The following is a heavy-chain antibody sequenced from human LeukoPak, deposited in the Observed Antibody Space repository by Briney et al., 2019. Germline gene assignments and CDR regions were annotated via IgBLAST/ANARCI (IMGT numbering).Heavy chain of an antibody. CDR2: INHSGST. D-gene: IGHD2-8*01. CDR3: ARVLGTNGAFDI. Sequence: PSETLSLTCAVYGGSFSGYYWSWIRQPPGKGLEWIGEINHSGSTNYNPSLKSRVTISVDTSKNQFSLKLSSVTAADTAVYYCARVLGTNGAFDIWGQGTMVTVSS. CDR1: GGSFSGYY. J-gene: IGHJ3*02. V-gene: IGHV4-34*01.